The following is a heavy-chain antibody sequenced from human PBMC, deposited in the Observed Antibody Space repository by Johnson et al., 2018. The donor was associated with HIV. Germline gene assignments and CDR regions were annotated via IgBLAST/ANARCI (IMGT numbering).Heavy chain of an antibody. Sequence: QMQLVESGGGVVQPGRSLRLSCAASGFTFSSYALHWVRQAPGKGLAWVAIISYDGSNKYYADSVKGRFTISRDHAKNSLHLQMNSLTAGDTAVYYCARGNTFDIWGQGTLVTVSS. CDR1: GFTFSSYA. V-gene: IGHV3-30*14. CDR2: ISYDGSNK. J-gene: IGHJ3*02. CDR3: ARGNTFDI.